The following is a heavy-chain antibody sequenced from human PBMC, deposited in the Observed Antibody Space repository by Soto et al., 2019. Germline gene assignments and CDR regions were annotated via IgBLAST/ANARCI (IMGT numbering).Heavy chain of an antibody. D-gene: IGHD1-26*01. CDR1: GDSVSRNSAA. J-gene: IGHJ4*02. CDR3: ARLVGGTADY. CDR2: TYYRSNLYN. V-gene: IGHV6-1*01. Sequence: SQTLSLTCAICGDSVSRNSAACNWIRESPSRGLECLGRTYYRSNLYNDYAVSVKSRITTNPDQSNNRFSLQLNCGPPDDTAVYYCARLVGGTADYWGQGTLVTVS.